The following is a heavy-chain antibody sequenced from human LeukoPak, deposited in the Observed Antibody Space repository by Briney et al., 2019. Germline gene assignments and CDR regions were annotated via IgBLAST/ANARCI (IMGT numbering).Heavy chain of an antibody. V-gene: IGHV3-74*01. CDR3: ARYTGGGVY. J-gene: IGHJ4*02. D-gene: IGHD2-2*02. Sequence: GGSLRVSCAVSGFTFSSGYMHWVRQPPGKGPVWVSRISSDGSNTIYADSVKGRFTISRDDARNTLYLQMNSLRDADTAVYYCARYTGGGVYWGQGTLVTVSS. CDR2: ISSDGSNT. CDR1: GFTFSSGY.